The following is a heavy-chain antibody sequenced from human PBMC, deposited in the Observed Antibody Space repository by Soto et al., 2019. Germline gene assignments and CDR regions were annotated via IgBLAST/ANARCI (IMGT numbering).Heavy chain of an antibody. J-gene: IGHJ4*02. CDR2: IIPIFGTA. D-gene: IGHD6-13*01. CDR1: GGTFSSYA. V-gene: IGHV1-69*13. Sequence: SVKVSCKASGGTFSSYAISWVRQAPGQGLEWMGGIIPIFGTANYAQKFQGRVTITADESTSTAYMELSSLRSEDTAVYYCARGKKYSSSWYYFDYSGKGTLVTSPQ. CDR3: ARGKKYSSSWYYFDY.